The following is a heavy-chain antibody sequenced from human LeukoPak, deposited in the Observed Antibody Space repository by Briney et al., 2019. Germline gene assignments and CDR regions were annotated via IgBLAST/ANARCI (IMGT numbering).Heavy chain of an antibody. J-gene: IGHJ5*02. CDR2: TYYRSKWYN. V-gene: IGHV6-1*01. CDR1: GDSVSSNSAA. CDR3: ARVYCSGGSCSNWFDP. Sequence: SQTLSLTCAISGDSVSSNSAAWNWIRQSPSRGLEWLGRTYYRSKWYNDDAVSVKSRITINPDTSKNQFSLQLNSVTPEDTAVYYCARVYCSGGSCSNWFDPWGQGTLVTVSS. D-gene: IGHD2-15*01.